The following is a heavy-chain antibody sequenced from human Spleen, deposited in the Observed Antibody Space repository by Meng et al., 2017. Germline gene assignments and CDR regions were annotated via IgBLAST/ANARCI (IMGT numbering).Heavy chain of an antibody. J-gene: IGHJ4*02. V-gene: IGHV1-18*01. CDR1: GYTFTSYA. D-gene: IGHD6-13*01. CDR3: ARDEDISAAGKLFGDY. CDR2: ISAYNGNT. Sequence: HVQLVQCGSELKKTGASVKVSCKASGYTFTSYAMNWVRQAPGQGLEWMGWISAYNGNTNYAQKLQGRVTMTTDTSTSTAYMELSGLRSDDTAMYYCARDEDISAAGKLFGDYWGQGTLVTVSS.